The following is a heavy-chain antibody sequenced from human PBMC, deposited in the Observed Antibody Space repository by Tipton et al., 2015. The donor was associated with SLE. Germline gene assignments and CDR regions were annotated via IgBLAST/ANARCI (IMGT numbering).Heavy chain of an antibody. J-gene: IGHJ4*02. V-gene: IGHV3-23*01. D-gene: IGHD2-2*01. Sequence: SLRLSCAASGFTFSSYDMSWVRQAPGKGLEWASSISGRGGSTYYADSVKGRFTISRDNSKNTLYLQMNSLRAEDTAVYYCAKAGIVAAPYYFDYWGQGTLVTVSS. CDR1: GFTFSSYD. CDR2: ISGRGGST. CDR3: AKAGIVAAPYYFDY.